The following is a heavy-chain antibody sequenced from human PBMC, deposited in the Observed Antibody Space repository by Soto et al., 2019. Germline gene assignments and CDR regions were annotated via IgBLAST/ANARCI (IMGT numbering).Heavy chain of an antibody. V-gene: IGHV1-2*02. D-gene: IGHD3-16*01. CDR1: GYAFINYY. CDR2: INPHSGDT. J-gene: IGHJ6*02. CDR3: ARQGEPHISTRDSYGIDV. Sequence: DSVKVSCKSSGYAFINYYVHWVRQAPGQGLEWMGWINPHSGDTNYAQKFQGRVTMTRDTSISTVFMELSRLTSDDTALYFCARQGEPHISTRDSYGIDVCRQ.